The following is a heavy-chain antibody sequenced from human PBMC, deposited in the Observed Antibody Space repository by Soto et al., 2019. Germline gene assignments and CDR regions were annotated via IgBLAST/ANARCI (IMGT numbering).Heavy chain of an antibody. D-gene: IGHD3-9*01. CDR3: ARAIDRRYMDV. J-gene: IGHJ6*02. Sequence: SETLSLTCGVSGGSISSGGYSWNWIRQPPGKGLEWIGYIYQSGSSYYNPSLKSRVTISIDRSKNQFSLKLSSVTAADTAVYYCARAIDRRYMDVWGQGTTVTVS. V-gene: IGHV4-30-2*01. CDR2: IYQSGSS. CDR1: GGSISSGGYS.